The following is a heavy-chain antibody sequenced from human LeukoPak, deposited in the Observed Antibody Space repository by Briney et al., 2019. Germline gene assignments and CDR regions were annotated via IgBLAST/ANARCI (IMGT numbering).Heavy chain of an antibody. CDR2: GST. D-gene: IGHD6-13*01. Sequence: GSTGYNPSLKSRVTISVDTSKNQLFLKVTSVTAADTAIYYCARVAAAGFDYWGQGTLVTVSS. V-gene: IGHV4-59*01. CDR3: ARVAAAGFDY. J-gene: IGHJ4*02.